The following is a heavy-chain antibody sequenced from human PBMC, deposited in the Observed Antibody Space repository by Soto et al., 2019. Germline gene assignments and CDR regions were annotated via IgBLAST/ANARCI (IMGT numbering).Heavy chain of an antibody. CDR2: IYYSGSA. Sequence: QVQLQESGPGLVKPSETLSLTCTVSGGSISHYYWSWIRQPPGKGLEWIGYIYYSGSANYNPSLKRRVIISVDTSKNQFSLKLSSVPAADTAVYFCARGGSSWSGAWYFDLWGRGTLVTVSS. V-gene: IGHV4-59*01. CDR1: GGSISHYY. CDR3: ARGGSSWSGAWYFDL. D-gene: IGHD6-13*01. J-gene: IGHJ2*01.